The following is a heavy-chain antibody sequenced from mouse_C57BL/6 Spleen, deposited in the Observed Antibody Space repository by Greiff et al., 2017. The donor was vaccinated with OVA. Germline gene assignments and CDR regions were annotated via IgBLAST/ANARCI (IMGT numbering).Heavy chain of an antibody. Sequence: VQLQQSGPELVKPGASVKISCKASGYSFTGYYMNWVKQSPEKSLEWIGEINPSTGGTTYNQKFKAKATLTVDKSSSTAYMQLKSLTSEDSAVYYCARHYYDYDVYYFDYWGQGTTLTVSS. J-gene: IGHJ2*01. CDR1: GYSFTGYY. CDR3: ARHYYDYDVYYFDY. CDR2: INPSTGGT. D-gene: IGHD2-4*01. V-gene: IGHV1-42*01.